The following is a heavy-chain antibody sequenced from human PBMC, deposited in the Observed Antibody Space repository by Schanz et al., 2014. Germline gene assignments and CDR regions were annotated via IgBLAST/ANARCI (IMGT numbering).Heavy chain of an antibody. CDR2: IWSDGSTK. V-gene: IGHV3-33*03. D-gene: IGHD1-1*01. Sequence: QAQLMESGGGVVQPGRSLRLSCAASGFAFSVYGMHWVRQAPGKGPEWVAVIWSDGSTKYYADSVKGRFTISRDNSKNTLYLQMNSLRADDTAVYFCARGTDWNLHYWGQGALVIVSS. CDR1: GFAFSVYG. CDR3: ARGTDWNLHY. J-gene: IGHJ4*02.